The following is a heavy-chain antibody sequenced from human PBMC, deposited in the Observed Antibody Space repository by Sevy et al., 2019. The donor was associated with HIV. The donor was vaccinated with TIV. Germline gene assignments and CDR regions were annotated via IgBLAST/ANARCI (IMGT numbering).Heavy chain of an antibody. CDR2: IYYSGST. CDR1: GGSISSYY. D-gene: IGHD3-3*01. V-gene: IGHV4-59*13. J-gene: IGHJ6*02. Sequence: SETLSLTCTVSGGSISSYYWSWIRQPPGKGLEWIGYIYYSGSTNYNPSLKSRVTISVDTSKNQFSLKLSSVTAADPAVYYCAGNYDFWSGYYIYYYGMDVWGQGTTVTVSS. CDR3: AGNYDFWSGYYIYYYGMDV.